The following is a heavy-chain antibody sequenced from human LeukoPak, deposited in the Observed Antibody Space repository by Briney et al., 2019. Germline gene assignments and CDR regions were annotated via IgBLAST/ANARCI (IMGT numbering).Heavy chain of an antibody. CDR1: GGSFSGYY. CDR3: ARAAQNWNNAPYFDF. J-gene: IGHJ4*02. D-gene: IGHD1/OR15-1a*01. Sequence: PSETLSLTCAVYGGSFSGYYWSWIRQHPGKGLDWIGYIYSSGTTYYNPSLKSRLTISVDTSKNQFSLKLSSVTAADTAVYYCARAAQNWNNAPYFDFWGQETLVTVSS. V-gene: IGHV4-31*11. CDR2: IYSSGTT.